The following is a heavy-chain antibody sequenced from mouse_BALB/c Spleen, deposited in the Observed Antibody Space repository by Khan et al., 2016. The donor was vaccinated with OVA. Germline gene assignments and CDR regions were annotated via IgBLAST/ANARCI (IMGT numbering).Heavy chain of an antibody. V-gene: IGHV3-2*02. CDR2: ISYSGTT. Sequence: EVQLQESGPGLVKPSQSLSLTCTVTGYSITSDYAWNWIRQFPGSKLDWMGSISYSGTTSYNPSLKSRISITRDTSKNQFFLQLNSVTPEDTATSYCVIKVLRGDYCYFDVWGAGTTVTVSS. CDR1: GYSITSDYA. J-gene: IGHJ1*01. D-gene: IGHD1-1*01. CDR3: VIKVLRGDYCYFDV.